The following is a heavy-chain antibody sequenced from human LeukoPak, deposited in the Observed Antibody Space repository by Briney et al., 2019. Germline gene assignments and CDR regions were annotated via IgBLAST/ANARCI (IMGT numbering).Heavy chain of an antibody. V-gene: IGHV4-30-4*08. Sequence: SETLSLTCTVSGGSISRGDYYWRWIRQPPGKGVEWIGYIYYSGSTYYNPSLKSRVSIELDTYKNQFSLQLISVTAADTAVYYCARTHGIVGATFFDYWGQGTLVTVSS. CDR3: ARTHGIVGATFFDY. J-gene: IGHJ4*02. CDR1: GGSISRGDYY. D-gene: IGHD1-26*01. CDR2: IYYSGST.